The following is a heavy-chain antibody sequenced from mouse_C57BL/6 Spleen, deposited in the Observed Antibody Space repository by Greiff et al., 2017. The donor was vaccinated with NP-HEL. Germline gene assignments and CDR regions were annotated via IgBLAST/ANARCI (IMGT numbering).Heavy chain of an antibody. CDR3: ARITTVVGGYFDY. CDR2: ISSGSSTI. D-gene: IGHD1-1*01. Sequence: EVQLVESGGGLVKPGGSLKLSCAASGFTFSDYGMHWVRQAPEKGLEWVAYISSGSSTIYYADTVKGRFTISRDNAKNTLFLQMTSLRSEDTAMYYCARITTVVGGYFDYWGQGPTLTVSS. V-gene: IGHV5-17*01. J-gene: IGHJ2*01. CDR1: GFTFSDYG.